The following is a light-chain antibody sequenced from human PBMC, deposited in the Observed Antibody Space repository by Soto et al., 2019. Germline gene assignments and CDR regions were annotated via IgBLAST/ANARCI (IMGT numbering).Light chain of an antibody. V-gene: IGKV1-9*01. J-gene: IGKJ5*01. CDR1: QDSNTY. Sequence: DLQLTQSPSFLSASVGAIVTITCRASQDSNTYLAWYQQKPGKAPKLLIFAAPTLQNGVTSRFSGSGSGTEFTVTITSLQPEDFATYYCQQRKSYPITFGKGTRLVMK. CDR3: QQRKSYPIT. CDR2: AAP.